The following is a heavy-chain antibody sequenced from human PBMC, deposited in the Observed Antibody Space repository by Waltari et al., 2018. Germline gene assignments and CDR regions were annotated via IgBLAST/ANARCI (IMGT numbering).Heavy chain of an antibody. J-gene: IGHJ4*02. Sequence: EVQLVESGGGLVQPGGSLRLSCAASGFSFSSYWMRWVRQGPGKGLEWVANIKQDGSEKYYVDSVKGRFTISRDNAKNSLYLQMNSLRAEDTAVYYCARINDYDLYFDYWGQGTLVTVSS. V-gene: IGHV3-7*01. D-gene: IGHD3-3*01. CDR2: IKQDGSEK. CDR1: GFSFSSYW. CDR3: ARINDYDLYFDY.